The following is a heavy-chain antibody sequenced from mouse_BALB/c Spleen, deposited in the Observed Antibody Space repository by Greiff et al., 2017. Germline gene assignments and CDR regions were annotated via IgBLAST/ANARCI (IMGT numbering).Heavy chain of an antibody. D-gene: IGHD1-2*01. V-gene: IGHV1-7*01. J-gene: IGHJ2*01. CDR3: ARNTAIDY. Sequence: VKLMESGAELAKPGASVKMSCKASGYTFTSYWMHWVKQRPGQGLEWIGYINPSTGYTEYNQKFKDKATLTADKSSSTAYMQLSSLTSEDSAVYYCARNTAIDYWGQGTTLTVSS. CDR1: GYTFTSYW. CDR2: INPSTGYT.